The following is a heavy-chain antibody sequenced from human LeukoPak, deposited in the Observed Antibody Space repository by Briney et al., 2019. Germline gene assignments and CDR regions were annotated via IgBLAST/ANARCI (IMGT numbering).Heavy chain of an antibody. Sequence: ASVKVSCKASGYTFTSYGISWVRQAPGQGLEWMGWISAYNGNTNYALKFQGRVTMTTDTATSTAYMELRSLRSDDTAVYYCARTYYYGSGIYDKWFDPWGQGTLVTVSS. D-gene: IGHD3-10*01. CDR2: ISAYNGNT. V-gene: IGHV1-18*01. J-gene: IGHJ5*02. CDR1: GYTFTSYG. CDR3: ARTYYYGSGIYDKWFDP.